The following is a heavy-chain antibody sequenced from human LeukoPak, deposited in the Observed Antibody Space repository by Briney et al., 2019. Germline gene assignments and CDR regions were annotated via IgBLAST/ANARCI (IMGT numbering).Heavy chain of an antibody. CDR3: ARAHTIFGVVIPYWFDP. D-gene: IGHD3-3*01. CDR2: ISGSGGST. J-gene: IGHJ5*02. CDR1: GFTFSSYG. Sequence: GGSLRLSCAASGFTFSSYGMSWVRQAPGKGLEWVSAISGSGGSTYYADSVKGRFTISRDNSKNTLYLQMNSLRAEDTAVYYCARAHTIFGVVIPYWFDPWGQGTPVTVSS. V-gene: IGHV3-23*01.